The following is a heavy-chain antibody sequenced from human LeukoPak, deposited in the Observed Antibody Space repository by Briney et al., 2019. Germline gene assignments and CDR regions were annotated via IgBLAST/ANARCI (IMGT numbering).Heavy chain of an antibody. V-gene: IGHV3-7*03. CDR1: GFTFSSYW. J-gene: IGHJ6*04. CDR2: IKQDGSEK. Sequence: GGSLRLSCAASGFTFSSYWMSWVRQAPGEGLEWVANIKQDGSEKYYVDSVKGRFTISRDNAKNSLYLQMNSLRAEDTAVYYCARAGRFGVFLDYYGMDVWGKGTTVTVSS. CDR3: ARAGRFGVFLDYYGMDV. D-gene: IGHD3-10*01.